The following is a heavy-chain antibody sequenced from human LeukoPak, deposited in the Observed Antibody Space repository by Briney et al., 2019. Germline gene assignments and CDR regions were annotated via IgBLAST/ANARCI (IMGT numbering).Heavy chain of an antibody. CDR1: GYTFTGYY. Sequence: ASVKVSCKASGYTFTGYYMHWVRQAPGQGLEWMGWINTNSGNTGYAQKFQGRVTMTRNTSISTAYMELSSLRSEDTAVYYCARARRGVVATNYYYYYMDVWGKGTTVTVSS. CDR2: INTNSGNT. D-gene: IGHD2-21*02. V-gene: IGHV1-8*02. J-gene: IGHJ6*03. CDR3: ARARRGVVATNYYYYYMDV.